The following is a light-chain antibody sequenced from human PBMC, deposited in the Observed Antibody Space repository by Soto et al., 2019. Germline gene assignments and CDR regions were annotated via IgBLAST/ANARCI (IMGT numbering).Light chain of an antibody. CDR3: QQRTDWPT. Sequence: EIVLTQSPATLSLSPGESATLSCRASQRISHFLAWYQQKPGQAPRLLIYDTSSRATGIPGRFSGSGSGTDFTLTIDSLEADDFAVYYCQQRTDWPTFGGGTRV. V-gene: IGKV3-11*01. J-gene: IGKJ4*01. CDR2: DTS. CDR1: QRISHF.